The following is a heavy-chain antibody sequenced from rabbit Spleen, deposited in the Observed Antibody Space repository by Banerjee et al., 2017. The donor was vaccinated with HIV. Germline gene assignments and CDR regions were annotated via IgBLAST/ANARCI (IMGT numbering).Heavy chain of an antibody. CDR2: IVPIFGVT. D-gene: IGHD6-1*01. Sequence: QLKGTGGGLVQPGGSLKLSCKASGFDFSTYSMSWVRQAPGKGLEWIGYIVPIFGVTYYANWVNGRFTISSHNAQNTLYLQLNSLTAADTAPYFCLREAGYGGYGDANLWGPGTLVTVS. V-gene: IGHV1S7*01. J-gene: IGHJ4*01. CDR1: GFDFSTYS. CDR3: LREAGYGGYGDANL.